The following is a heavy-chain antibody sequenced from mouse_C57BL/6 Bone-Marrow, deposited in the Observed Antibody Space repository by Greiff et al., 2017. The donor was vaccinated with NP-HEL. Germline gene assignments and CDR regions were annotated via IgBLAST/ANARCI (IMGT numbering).Heavy chain of an antibody. CDR1: GFTFSDYY. V-gene: IGHV5-16*01. J-gene: IGHJ1*03. Sequence: EVKVVESEGGLVQPGSSMKLSCTASGFTFSDYYMAWVRQVPEKGLEWVANINYDGSSTYYLDSLKSRFIISRDNAKNILYLQMSSLKSEDTATYYCARDTVVAPYWYFDVWGTGTTVTVSS. CDR3: ARDTVVAPYWYFDV. D-gene: IGHD1-1*01. CDR2: INYDGSST.